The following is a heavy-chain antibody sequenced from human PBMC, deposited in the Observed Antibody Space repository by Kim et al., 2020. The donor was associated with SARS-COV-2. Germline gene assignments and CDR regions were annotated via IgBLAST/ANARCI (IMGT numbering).Heavy chain of an antibody. CDR3: ARGGATTARLDYYGMDV. Sequence: ASVKVSCKASGYTFTSYGISWVRQAPGQGLEWMGWISAYNGNTNYAQKFQGRVTMTTDTSTSTAYMELRSLRSDDTAVYYCARGGATTARLDYYGMDVWSQGSTVTVSS. D-gene: IGHD4-17*01. J-gene: IGHJ6*02. CDR2: ISAYNGNT. V-gene: IGHV1-18*01. CDR1: GYTFTSYG.